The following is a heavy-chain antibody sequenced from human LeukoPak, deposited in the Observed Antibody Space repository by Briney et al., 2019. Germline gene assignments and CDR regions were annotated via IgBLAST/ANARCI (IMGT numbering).Heavy chain of an antibody. J-gene: IGHJ4*02. V-gene: IGHV3-9*01. D-gene: IGHD2-15*01. CDR3: ARDNGWSADF. CDR1: GFTFDDYA. CDR2: ISWNSGSM. Sequence: GGSLRLSCAASGFTFDDYAMHWVRQAPGKGLEWVSGISWNSGSMDYADSVKGRFTISRDNAKNSLFLQMNSLRAEDTAVYYCARDNGWSADFWGQGTLVTVSS.